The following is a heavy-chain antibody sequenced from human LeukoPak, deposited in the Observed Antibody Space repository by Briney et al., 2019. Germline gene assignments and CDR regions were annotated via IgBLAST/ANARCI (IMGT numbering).Heavy chain of an antibody. CDR3: ARHIGGGIEDMDV. CDR2: IYVTGT. Sequence: KPSETLSLTCTVSGGSIGTYYWSWIRQSPGKGLEWIGYIYVTGTRYNPYLQSRVTISVDRSGNQFFLKMSSVTAADTAVYYCARHIGGGIEDMDVWGKGTKVIVSS. J-gene: IGHJ6*03. V-gene: IGHV4-59*08. CDR1: GGSIGTYY. D-gene: IGHD3-16*02.